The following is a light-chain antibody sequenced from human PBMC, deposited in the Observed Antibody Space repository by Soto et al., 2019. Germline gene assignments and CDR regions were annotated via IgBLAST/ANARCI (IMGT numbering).Light chain of an antibody. Sequence: EIVMTQSPAILSVSPGEGATLSCRASQSVSSNLAWYQQKPGQGLRLLIYGASTRATGIPARFSGSGSGTEFTLTISSLQSEDFAVYYCQQYNKWWTFGQGTKVEIK. CDR2: GAS. J-gene: IGKJ1*01. CDR3: QQYNKWWT. V-gene: IGKV3-15*01. CDR1: QSVSSN.